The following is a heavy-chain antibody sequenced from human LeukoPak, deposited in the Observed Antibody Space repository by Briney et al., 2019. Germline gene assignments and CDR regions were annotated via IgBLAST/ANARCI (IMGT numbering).Heavy chain of an antibody. Sequence: SVKVSCKASGGTFSSYAISWVRQAPGQGLEWMGRIIPIFGTANYAQKFQGRVTITTDESTSTAYMELSSLRSEDTAVYYCARGPGLVVVGTEYFQHGGQGTLVTVSS. V-gene: IGHV1-69*05. D-gene: IGHD3-22*01. CDR2: IIPIFGTA. CDR3: ARGPGLVVVGTEYFQH. J-gene: IGHJ1*01. CDR1: GGTFSSYA.